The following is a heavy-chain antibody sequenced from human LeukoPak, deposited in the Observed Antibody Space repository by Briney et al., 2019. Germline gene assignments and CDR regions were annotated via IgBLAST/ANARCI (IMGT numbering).Heavy chain of an antibody. CDR1: GFTFSSYA. Sequence: PGGSLRLSCAASGFTFSSYAMSWVRQAPGKGLEWVSVIYSVGSTYYADSVKARFTISRHNSKNTLYLKINSLRAEDTAVYYCARVSYGSGSYDYWGQGTLVTVSS. V-gene: IGHV3-53*04. D-gene: IGHD3-10*01. CDR2: IYSVGST. J-gene: IGHJ4*02. CDR3: ARVSYGSGSYDY.